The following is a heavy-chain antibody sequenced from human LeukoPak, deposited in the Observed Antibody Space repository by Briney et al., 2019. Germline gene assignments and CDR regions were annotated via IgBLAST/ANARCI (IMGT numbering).Heavy chain of an antibody. D-gene: IGHD1-26*01. CDR3: ASRVGFEY. J-gene: IGHJ4*02. Sequence: GGSLRLSCSASGFTFSDFYMSWIRQAPGKGLEWVSYINGIGSTIHYADSVKGRFTISRDNAKNSLFLQMNSLRVEDTAVYYCASRVGFEYWGQGTQVTVSS. CDR2: INGIGSTI. V-gene: IGHV3-11*04. CDR1: GFTFSDFY.